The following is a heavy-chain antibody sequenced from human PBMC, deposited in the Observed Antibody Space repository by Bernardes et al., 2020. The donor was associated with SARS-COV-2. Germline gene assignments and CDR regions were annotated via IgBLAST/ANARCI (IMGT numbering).Heavy chain of an antibody. V-gene: IGHV3-48*04. CDR1: GFTFSSYS. Sequence: GSLRLSCAASGFTFSSYSMNWVRQAPGKGLEWVSYISSSSSTIYYADSVKGRFTISRDNAKNSLYLQMNSLRAEDTAVYYCARDERDIVVVPAAMPTLLGYWGQGTLVTVSS. CDR2: ISSSSSTI. CDR3: ARDERDIVVVPAAMPTLLGY. J-gene: IGHJ4*02. D-gene: IGHD2-2*01.